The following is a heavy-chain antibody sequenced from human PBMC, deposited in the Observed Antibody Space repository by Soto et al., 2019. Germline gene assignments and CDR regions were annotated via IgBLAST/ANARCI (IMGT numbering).Heavy chain of an antibody. V-gene: IGHV6-1*01. D-gene: IGHD6-13*01. Sequence: SQTLSLPCVISGESVSSNSDAWNWIRQSPSRGLEWLGRTYYRSKWYNDYALSVKSRIAINPDTSKNQFSLQLNSVTPEDTAVYYCARDQSGSTGSWHDYWGQGTLVTVSS. CDR3: ARDQSGSTGSWHDY. CDR2: TYYRSKWYN. J-gene: IGHJ4*02. CDR1: GESVSSNSDA.